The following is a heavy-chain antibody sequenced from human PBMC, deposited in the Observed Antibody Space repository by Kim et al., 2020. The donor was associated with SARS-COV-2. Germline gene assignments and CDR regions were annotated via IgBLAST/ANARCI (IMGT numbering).Heavy chain of an antibody. J-gene: IGHJ6*01. V-gene: IGHV4-39*01. CDR2: IYYSGST. CDR1: GGSISSSSYY. D-gene: IGHD6-13*01. Sequence: SETLSLTCTVSGGSISSSSYYWGWIRQPPGKGLEWIGSIYYSGSTYYNPSLKSRVTISVDTSKNQFSLKLSSVTAADTAVYYCARLRASSWFHYYGMDV. CDR3: ARLRASSWFHYYGMDV.